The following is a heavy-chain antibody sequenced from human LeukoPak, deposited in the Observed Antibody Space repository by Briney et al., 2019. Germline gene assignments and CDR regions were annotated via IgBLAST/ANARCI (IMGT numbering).Heavy chain of an antibody. J-gene: IGHJ4*02. Sequence: SETLSLTCAVYGGSFSGYYWSWIRQPPGKGLEWIGEINHSGSTYYNPSLKSRVTISVDTPKNQFSLKLSSVTAADTAVYYCARAVAAAGTFDYWGQGTLVTVSS. D-gene: IGHD6-13*01. V-gene: IGHV4-34*09. CDR1: GGSFSGYY. CDR3: ARAVAAAGTFDY. CDR2: INHSGST.